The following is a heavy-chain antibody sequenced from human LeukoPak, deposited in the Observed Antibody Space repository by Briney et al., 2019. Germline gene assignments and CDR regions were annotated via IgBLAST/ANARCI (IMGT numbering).Heavy chain of an antibody. CDR1: GFTFTSYG. Sequence: VASVQVSCKASGFTFTSYGFNWVRQAPGQGLEWMGWISAYNGNTNYAQNLQGRVTMTTDTSTRTAYMELRSLRSDDTAVYYCARDPLGWDGSDYYTGGLDPWGQGTLVIASS. CDR2: ISAYNGNT. J-gene: IGHJ5*02. D-gene: IGHD3-3*01. CDR3: ARDPLGWDGSDYYTGGLDP. V-gene: IGHV1-18*01.